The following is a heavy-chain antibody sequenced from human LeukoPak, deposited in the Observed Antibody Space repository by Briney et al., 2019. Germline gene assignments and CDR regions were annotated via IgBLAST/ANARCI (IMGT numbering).Heavy chain of an antibody. V-gene: IGHV1-2*02. D-gene: IGHD3-10*01. CDR3: ARNIWFGEFTASNCFDP. CDR2: INPNSGGT. Sequence: ASVKVSCKASGYTFTGYYMHWVRQAPGQGLEWMGWINPNSGGTNYAQKFQGRVTMTRDTSFSTAYMELSRLRSDDSAVYYCARNIWFGEFTASNCFDPWGQGTLVTVSS. J-gene: IGHJ5*02. CDR1: GYTFTGYY.